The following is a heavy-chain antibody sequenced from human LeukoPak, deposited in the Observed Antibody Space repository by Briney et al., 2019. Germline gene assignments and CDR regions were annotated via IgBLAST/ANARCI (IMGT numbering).Heavy chain of an antibody. Sequence: SETLSLTCTVSGDSLNSYHCSWVRQPPGEWLQWIGYIFYSGSSNYNASLRSRVAISVDTSKNQFSLKLTSATAADTAVYYCAVRAARFFDYWGQGILVTVSS. J-gene: IGHJ4*02. CDR2: IFYSGSS. V-gene: IGHV4-59*01. CDR1: GDSLNSYH. D-gene: IGHD6-25*01. CDR3: AVRAARFFDY.